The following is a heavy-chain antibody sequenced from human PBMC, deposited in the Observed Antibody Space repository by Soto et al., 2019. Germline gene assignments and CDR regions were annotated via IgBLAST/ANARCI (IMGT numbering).Heavy chain of an antibody. Sequence: QVQLVESGGGVVQPGRSLRLSCAASGFTFSSYAMHWVRQAPGRGLEWVAVISYDGSNKYYADSVKGRFTISRDNSKNTLYLQMNSLRAEDTAVYYCARAVRYLEWLLRGGMDVWGQGTMVTVSS. J-gene: IGHJ6*02. CDR2: ISYDGSNK. CDR1: GFTFSSYA. V-gene: IGHV3-30-3*01. D-gene: IGHD3-3*01. CDR3: ARAVRYLEWLLRGGMDV.